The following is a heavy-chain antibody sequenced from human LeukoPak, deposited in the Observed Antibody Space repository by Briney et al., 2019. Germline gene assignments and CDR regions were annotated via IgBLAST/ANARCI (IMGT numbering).Heavy chain of an antibody. CDR1: GYTFTGYY. V-gene: IGHV1-2*06. J-gene: IGHJ3*02. CDR3: ARVGDGLNDGFDI. CDR2: INPNTGGT. D-gene: IGHD5-24*01. Sequence: ASVKVSCKASGYTFTGYYMHWVRHAPGQGLEWMGRINPNTGGTNYAQNFQGSVTMTRDTSITTVYMEPSRLRSDDTAVYYCARVGDGLNDGFDIWGQGTMVTVSS.